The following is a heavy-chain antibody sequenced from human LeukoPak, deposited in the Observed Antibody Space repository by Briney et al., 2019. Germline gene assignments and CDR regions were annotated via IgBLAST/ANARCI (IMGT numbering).Heavy chain of an antibody. CDR3: ASGRWNYD. CDR2: ISTSSSYI. Sequence: PGGSLRLSCAASGFTFSGYSMNWVRQAPGKGLEWVSSISTSSSYIYYADSVKGRFTISRDNAKNTLYLQMNSLRAEDTAVYYCASGRWNYDWGQGTLVTVSS. CDR1: GFTFSGYS. V-gene: IGHV3-21*01. D-gene: IGHD1-7*01. J-gene: IGHJ4*02.